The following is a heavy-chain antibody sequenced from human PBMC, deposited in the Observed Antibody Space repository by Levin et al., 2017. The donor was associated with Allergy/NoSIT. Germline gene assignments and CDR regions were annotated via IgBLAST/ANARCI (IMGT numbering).Heavy chain of an antibody. J-gene: IGHJ4*02. CDR1: GFTFSSYA. V-gene: IGHV3-23*01. Sequence: QTGGSLRLSCAASGFTFSSYAMNWVRQAPGKGLKWVSAISGSGSTYNADSVKGRFTISRDNSKNTLYLQMNSLRAEDTAVYYCAKGDSSGWYGNFDYWGQGTLVTVSS. CDR3: AKGDSSGWYGNFDY. D-gene: IGHD6-19*01. CDR2: ISGSGST.